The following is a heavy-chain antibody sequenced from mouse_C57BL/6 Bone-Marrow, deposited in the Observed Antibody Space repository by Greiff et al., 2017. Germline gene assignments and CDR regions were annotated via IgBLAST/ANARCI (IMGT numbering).Heavy chain of an antibody. CDR3: TYDGKGDY. CDR1: GFNIKDYY. J-gene: IGHJ2*01. Sequence: VQLQQSGAELVRPGASVKLSCTASGFNIKDYYMQWVKQRPEQGLEWIGRIDPEDGDTEYPPKFQGKATMTADTSSKTAYLQLSSLTSEDTAVYYCTYDGKGDYWGQGTTLTVSS. CDR2: IDPEDGDT. V-gene: IGHV14-1*01. D-gene: IGHD1-1*01.